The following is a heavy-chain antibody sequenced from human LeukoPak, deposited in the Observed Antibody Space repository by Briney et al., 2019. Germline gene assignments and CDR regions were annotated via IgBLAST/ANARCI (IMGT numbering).Heavy chain of an antibody. V-gene: IGHV1-2*02. CDR1: GYTFTGYY. Sequence: ASVKVSCKASGYTFTGYYMHWVRQAPGQGLEWMGWIKPNSGDTSYAQKFRGRVTMTRDTSISTAYMELSSLRSDDTAVYHCARDGHDSSGYYEDYWGQGTLSPSP. J-gene: IGHJ4*02. CDR3: ARDGHDSSGYYEDY. CDR2: IKPNSGDT. D-gene: IGHD3-22*01.